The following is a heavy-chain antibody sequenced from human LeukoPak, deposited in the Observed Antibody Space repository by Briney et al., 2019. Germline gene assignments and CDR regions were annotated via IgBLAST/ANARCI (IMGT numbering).Heavy chain of an antibody. D-gene: IGHD2-8*01. V-gene: IGHV3-30-3*01. CDR3: ARDSSTDYCTNGVCYTDHFDY. J-gene: IGHJ4*02. CDR1: GFTFSSYA. CDR2: ISYDESYR. Sequence: GGSLRLSREASGFTFSSYAMHWVRQAPGKGLEWVALISYDESYRYYADSVKGRFTISRDNAKNSLYLQMNSLRAEDTAVYYCARDSSTDYCTNGVCYTDHFDYWGQGTLVTVSS.